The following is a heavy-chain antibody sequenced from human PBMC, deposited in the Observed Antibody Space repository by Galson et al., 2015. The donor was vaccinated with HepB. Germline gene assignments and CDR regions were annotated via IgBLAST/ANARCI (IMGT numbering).Heavy chain of an antibody. J-gene: IGHJ4*02. V-gene: IGHV3-7*03. CDR2: INLNGGEE. CDR3: ARGGPYYNTLTGLYNGRFDY. Sequence: SLRLSCAASGVTFSDYWMSWVRQAPGKGLEWVAHINLNGGEERYADFVRGRFSISRDNVRSSLYLQMNSLRADDTAVYYCARGGPYYNTLTGLYNGRFDYWGQGTLVTVSS. D-gene: IGHD3-9*01. CDR1: GVTFSDYW.